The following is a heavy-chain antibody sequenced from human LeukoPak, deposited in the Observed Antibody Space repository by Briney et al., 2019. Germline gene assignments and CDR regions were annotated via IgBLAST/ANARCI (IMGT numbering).Heavy chain of an antibody. CDR3: TREYEVALDS. Sequence: GGSLRLSCTASGFTFGDYAMSWLRPAPGKGLEWVGFIRSKAYGGTTEYAASVKGRFAISRDHSKSLAYLQMNSLKTEDTAVYYCTREYEVALDSWGEGALVTVSS. CDR1: GFTFGDYA. J-gene: IGHJ4*02. D-gene: IGHD3-3*01. V-gene: IGHV3-49*03. CDR2: IRSKAYGGTT.